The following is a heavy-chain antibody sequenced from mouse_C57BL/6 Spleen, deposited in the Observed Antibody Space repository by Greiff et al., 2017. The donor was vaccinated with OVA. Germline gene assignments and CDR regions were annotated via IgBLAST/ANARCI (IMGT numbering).Heavy chain of an antibody. CDR3: ARHEGYDFYFDY. Sequence: QVHVKQSGAELVNPGASVKLSCKASGYTFTEYTIHWVKQRSGQGLEWIGWFYPGSGSIKYNEKFKDKATLTADKSSSTDYMELSRLTTEDSAVYFCARHEGYDFYFDYWGQGTTLTVSS. CDR1: GYTFTEYT. V-gene: IGHV1-62-2*01. CDR2: FYPGSGSI. D-gene: IGHD2-4*01. J-gene: IGHJ2*01.